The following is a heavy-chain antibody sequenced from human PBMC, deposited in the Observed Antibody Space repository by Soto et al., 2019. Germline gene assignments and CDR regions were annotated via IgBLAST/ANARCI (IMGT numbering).Heavy chain of an antibody. D-gene: IGHD4-4*01. CDR3: ARRGNSNYVDRYYYYMDV. J-gene: IGHJ6*03. V-gene: IGHV4-39*01. CDR2: IYYSGST. CDR1: GGPISSSSYY. Sequence: SETLSLTCTVSGGPISSSSYYWGWIRQPPGKGLEWIGSIYYSGSTYYNPSLKSRVTISVDTSKNQFSLKLSSVTAADTAVYYCARRGNSNYVDRYYYYMDVWGKGTTVTVSS.